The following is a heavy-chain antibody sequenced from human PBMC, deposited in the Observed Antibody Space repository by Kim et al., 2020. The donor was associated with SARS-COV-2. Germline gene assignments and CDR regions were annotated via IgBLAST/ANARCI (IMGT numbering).Heavy chain of an antibody. J-gene: IGHJ4*02. CDR3: ARGAWGGYCSSGTGCDY. Sequence: SETLSLTCAVYGGSFSGYYWSWIRQPPGKGLEWIGEINHSGSTNYNPSLKSRVTISVDTSKNQFSLKLSSVTAADTAVYYCARGAWGGYCSSGTGCDYWGQGTLVTVSS. CDR2: INHSGST. D-gene: IGHD2-2*01. V-gene: IGHV4-34*01. CDR1: GGSFSGYY.